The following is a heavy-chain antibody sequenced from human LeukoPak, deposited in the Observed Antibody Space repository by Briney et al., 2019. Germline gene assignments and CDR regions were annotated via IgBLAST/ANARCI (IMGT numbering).Heavy chain of an antibody. CDR3: AKGGSGYFADL. CDR1: GFIFNNYG. J-gene: IGHJ5*02. Sequence: GGSLRLSCAASGFIFNNYGLIWVRQAPGKGLEWVSAISNDGGGTTYADFVEGRSTISRDNSKNTLFLQMNSLRAEDTALYYCAKGGSGYFADLWGRGTLVTVSS. CDR2: ISNDGGGT. V-gene: IGHV3-23*01. D-gene: IGHD3-22*01.